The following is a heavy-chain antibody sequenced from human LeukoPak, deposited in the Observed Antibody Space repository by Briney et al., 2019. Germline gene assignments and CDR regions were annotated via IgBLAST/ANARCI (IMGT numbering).Heavy chain of an antibody. Sequence: GGSLRLSCAASGFTFSSYAMSWVRQAPDKGLEWVSAVSGSGDNTYYADSVKGRFTISRDNAKNSLYLQMNSLRAEDTAVYYCARPPYCSGGSCYIDYWGQGTLVTVSS. D-gene: IGHD2-15*01. CDR3: ARPPYCSGGSCYIDY. V-gene: IGHV3-23*01. CDR2: VSGSGDNT. J-gene: IGHJ4*02. CDR1: GFTFSSYA.